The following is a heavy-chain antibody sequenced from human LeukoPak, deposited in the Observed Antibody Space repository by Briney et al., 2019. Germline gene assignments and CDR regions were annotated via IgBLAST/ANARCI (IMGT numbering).Heavy chain of an antibody. CDR3: ARDFRSSNKRAFDI. Sequence: PGGSLRLSCAASGFTFSSRWMTWVRQAPGKGLEWVANIKNDGSGEYYEDSVKGRFTISRDDARNSLYLQMNSLRAEDTALYYCARDFRSSNKRAFDIWGQGTMVIVSP. J-gene: IGHJ3*02. CDR1: GFTFSSRW. CDR2: IKNDGSGE. D-gene: IGHD1/OR15-1a*01. V-gene: IGHV3-7*01.